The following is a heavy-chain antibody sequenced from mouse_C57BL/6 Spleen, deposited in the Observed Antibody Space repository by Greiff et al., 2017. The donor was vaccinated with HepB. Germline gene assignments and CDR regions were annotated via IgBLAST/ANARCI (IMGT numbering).Heavy chain of an antibody. CDR1: GFSFNTYA. CDR3: VRQGDGSSYGYFDV. Sequence: EVKLMESGGGLVQPKGSLKLSCAASGFSFNTYAMNWVRQAPGKGLEWVARIRSKSNNYATYYADSVKDRFTISRDDSESMLYLQMNNLKTEDTAMYYCVRQGDGSSYGYFDVWGTGTTVTVSS. J-gene: IGHJ1*03. D-gene: IGHD1-1*01. V-gene: IGHV10-1*01. CDR2: IRSKSNNYAT.